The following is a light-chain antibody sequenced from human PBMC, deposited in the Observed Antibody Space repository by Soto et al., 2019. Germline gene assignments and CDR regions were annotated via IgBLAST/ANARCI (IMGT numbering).Light chain of an antibody. V-gene: IGKV1-5*01. Sequence: DIQSTQSPSTLSASVGDRVTITCRASQSISSWLAWYQQKPGKAPKLLIYDASSLESGVPSRFSGSGSGTEFTLTISSLKPDDFATYYCQQYNSYWTVGQGTKVDIK. CDR1: QSISSW. J-gene: IGKJ1*01. CDR2: DAS. CDR3: QQYNSYWT.